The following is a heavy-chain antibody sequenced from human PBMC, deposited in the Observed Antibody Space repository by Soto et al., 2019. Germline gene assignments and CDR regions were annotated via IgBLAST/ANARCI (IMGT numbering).Heavy chain of an antibody. J-gene: IGHJ1*01. D-gene: IGHD4-17*01. Sequence: EVQLVESGGGLVQPGGSLRLSCAASGFTVSSNYMSWVRQAPGKGLEWVSVIYSGGSTYYAASVKGRYTISRHNSKNSLYLQMNSLGAEDSAVNYWAREGGSGDGGYFQHWGQGTLVTVSS. CDR3: AREGGSGDGGYFQH. CDR2: IYSGGST. CDR1: GFTVSSNY. V-gene: IGHV3-53*04.